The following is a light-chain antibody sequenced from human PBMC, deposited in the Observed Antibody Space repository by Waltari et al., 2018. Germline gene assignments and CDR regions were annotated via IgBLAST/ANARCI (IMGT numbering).Light chain of an antibody. CDR2: SNN. CDR3: AAWDDSLNGPNWV. Sequence: QSVLTQPPSASGTPGQRVTISCSGSSSNLGSNPVNWYQQLPGTAPKLLIYSNNPRPSGVPDRFSGSKSGTSASLAISGLQSEDEADYYCAAWDDSLNGPNWVFGGGTKLTVL. V-gene: IGLV1-44*01. CDR1: SSNLGSNP. J-gene: IGLJ3*02.